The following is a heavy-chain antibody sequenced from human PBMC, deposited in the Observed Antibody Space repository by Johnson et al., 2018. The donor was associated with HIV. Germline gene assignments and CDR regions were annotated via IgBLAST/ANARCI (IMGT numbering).Heavy chain of an antibody. D-gene: IGHD6-19*01. V-gene: IGHV3-11*04. Sequence: QVQLVESGGGLVQPGGSLRLSCAASGFTFSDYYMSWIRQAPGKGLEWVSYISSSGSTIYYADSVKGRFTISRENAKNSLYLQMNSLRAGDTAVYYCARTSKQWALRGITFDIWGQGTMVTVSS. CDR1: GFTFSDYY. CDR2: ISSSGSTI. J-gene: IGHJ3*02. CDR3: ARTSKQWALRGITFDI.